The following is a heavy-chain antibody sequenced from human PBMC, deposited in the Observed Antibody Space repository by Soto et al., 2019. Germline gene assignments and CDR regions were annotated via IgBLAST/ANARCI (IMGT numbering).Heavy chain of an antibody. Sequence: GASVKVSCKASGYTFTGYYMHWVRQAPGQGLEWMGWINPNSGGTNYAQKFQGRVTMTADTSTGTAYMELMSLKSDDTAVYYCARQGSWPYYYYGLDVWGQGTTVTVSS. CDR1: GYTFTGYY. CDR3: ARQGSWPYYYYGLDV. V-gene: IGHV1-2*02. D-gene: IGHD1-26*01. J-gene: IGHJ6*02. CDR2: INPNSGGT.